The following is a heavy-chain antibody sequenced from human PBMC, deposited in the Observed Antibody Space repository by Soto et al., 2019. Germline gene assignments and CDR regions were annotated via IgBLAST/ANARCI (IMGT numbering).Heavy chain of an antibody. D-gene: IGHD6-13*01. V-gene: IGHV3-30-3*01. CDR3: ARDRRIAAAGYYYYGMDV. J-gene: IGHJ6*02. Sequence: QVQLVESGGGVVQPGRSLRLSCAASGFTFSSYAMHWVRQAPGKGLEWVAVISYDGSNKYYADSVKGRFTISRDNSKNTLYLQMNSLRAEDTAAYYCARDRRIAAAGYYYYGMDVWGQGTTVTVSS. CDR2: ISYDGSNK. CDR1: GFTFSSYA.